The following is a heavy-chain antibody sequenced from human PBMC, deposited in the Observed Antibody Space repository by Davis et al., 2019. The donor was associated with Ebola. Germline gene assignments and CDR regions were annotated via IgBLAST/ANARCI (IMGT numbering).Heavy chain of an antibody. Sequence: ASVKVSCKVSGYTLTELSMHWVRQAPGKGLEWMGGFDPEDGETIYAQKFQGRVTMTEDTSTDTAYMELSSLISEDTAVYYCASVIGGRGPRLAKSYDYWGQGTLVTVSS. J-gene: IGHJ4*02. V-gene: IGHV1-24*01. CDR2: FDPEDGET. CDR3: ASVIGGRGPRLAKSYDY. D-gene: IGHD3-10*01. CDR1: GYTLTELS.